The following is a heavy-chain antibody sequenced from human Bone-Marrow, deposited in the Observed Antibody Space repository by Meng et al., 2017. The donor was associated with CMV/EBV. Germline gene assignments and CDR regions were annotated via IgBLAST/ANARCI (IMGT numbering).Heavy chain of an antibody. CDR1: GFSLSNARMG. D-gene: IGHD3-3*01. Sequence: SGPTLVKPTETLTLTCTVSGFSLSNARMGVSWIRQPPGKALEWLAHIFSNDEKSYSTSLKNSLTISKDTSKSQVVLTMTNMDPVDTATYYCARISQYYDFWSGYYRNHDAVDIWGQGPMVTVSS. J-gene: IGHJ3*02. CDR2: IFSNDEK. V-gene: IGHV2-26*01. CDR3: ARISQYYDFWSGYYRNHDAVDI.